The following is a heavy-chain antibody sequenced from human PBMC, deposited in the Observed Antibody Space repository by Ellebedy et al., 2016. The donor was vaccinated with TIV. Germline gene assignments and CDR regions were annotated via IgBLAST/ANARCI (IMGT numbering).Heavy chain of an antibody. J-gene: IGHJ6*02. CDR2: INAGIGNT. CDR1: GYTFTTYA. Sequence: AASVKVSCKASGYTFTTYAIHWVRQAPGQRPEWMGWINAGIGNTKYSDNFKGRVTITTDTSASTAYMELSSLRSEDTAVYYCARRFDIVTGSYPRGYYGLDIWGQGTTVTVSS. D-gene: IGHD3-9*01. CDR3: ARRFDIVTGSYPRGYYGLDI. V-gene: IGHV1-3*01.